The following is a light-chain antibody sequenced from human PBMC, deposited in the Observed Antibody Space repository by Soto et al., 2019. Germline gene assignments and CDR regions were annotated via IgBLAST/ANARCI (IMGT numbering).Light chain of an antibody. CDR1: SSDVGGYNY. J-gene: IGLJ1*01. CDR3: CSYAGSYSYV. V-gene: IGLV2-11*01. Sequence: QSVLTQPRSVSGSPGQSVTISCTGTSSDVGGYNYVSWYQGQPGKAPKLMIYDVSKRPSGVPDRFSGSKSGNTASLTISGLQAEDEADYYCCSYAGSYSYVFGTGTKVTAL. CDR2: DVS.